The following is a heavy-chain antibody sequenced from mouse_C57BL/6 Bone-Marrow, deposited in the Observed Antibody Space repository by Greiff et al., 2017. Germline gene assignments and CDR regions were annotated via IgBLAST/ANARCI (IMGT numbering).Heavy chain of an antibody. CDR1: GYTFTSYW. CDR2: IHPNSGST. V-gene: IGHV1-64*01. CDR3: APSGDYYGSSYAAY. D-gene: IGHD1-1*01. Sequence: VQLQQPGAELVKPGASVKLSCKASGYTFTSYWMHWVKQRPGQGLEWIGMIHPNSGSTNYNEKFKSKATLTVDKSSSTAYMQLSSLTSEDSAVYYCAPSGDYYGSSYAAYWGQGTLVTVSA. J-gene: IGHJ3*01.